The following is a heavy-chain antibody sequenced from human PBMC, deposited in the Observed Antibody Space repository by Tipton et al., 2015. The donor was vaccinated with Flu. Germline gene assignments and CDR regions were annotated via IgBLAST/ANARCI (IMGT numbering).Heavy chain of an antibody. CDR2: IIPIFGTA. Sequence: QVQLVQSGAEVKKRGSSVKVSCKASGGTFSSYAISWVRQAPGQGLEWMGRIIPIFGTANYAQKFQGRVTITADESTSTAYMELSSLRSEDTAVYYCASVGGDYYDSSGYERLDYWGQGTLVTVSS. CDR1: GGTFSSYA. D-gene: IGHD3-22*01. V-gene: IGHV1-69*18. CDR3: ASVGGDYYDSSGYERLDY. J-gene: IGHJ4*02.